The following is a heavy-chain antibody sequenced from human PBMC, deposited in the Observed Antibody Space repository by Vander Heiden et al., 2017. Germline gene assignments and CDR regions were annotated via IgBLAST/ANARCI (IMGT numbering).Heavy chain of an antibody. D-gene: IGHD5-12*01. CDR2: IRSPANDDTP. V-gene: IGHV3-49*03. CDR1: GSTFGDSG. CDR3: TRAGDGYNFFLDY. Sequence: EVQLVESGGGLVEPGRSLRLYCNTSGSTFGDSGTSWFRQAPVKGLEGVGFIRSPANDDTPQYAASVKGRFIISRDDSKSIAYLQMNNLRTEDTAVYYCTRAGDGYNFFLDYWGQGTMVTVSS. J-gene: IGHJ4*02.